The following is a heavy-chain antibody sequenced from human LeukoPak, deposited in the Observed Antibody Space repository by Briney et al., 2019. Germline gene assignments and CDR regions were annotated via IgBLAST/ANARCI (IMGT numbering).Heavy chain of an antibody. D-gene: IGHD3-10*01. Sequence: SQTLSLTCAVYGGSISGYYWSWIRQPPGKGLEWIAEIHHSGSANYNPSLKSRVTISIDTSKNQFSLKLSSVTAADTAVYYCARSDYGSGNYYWSLDYWGQGTLVTVSS. V-gene: IGHV4-34*01. CDR2: IHHSGSA. J-gene: IGHJ4*02. CDR1: GGSISGYY. CDR3: ARSDYGSGNYYWSLDY.